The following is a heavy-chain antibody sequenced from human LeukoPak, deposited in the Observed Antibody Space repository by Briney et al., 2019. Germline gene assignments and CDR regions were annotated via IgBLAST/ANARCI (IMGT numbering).Heavy chain of an antibody. J-gene: IGHJ6*03. D-gene: IGHD3-3*01. CDR1: GGSISSHY. CDR2: IYYRGSH. Sequence: SETRSLTCTVAGGSISSHYWRWIRQPPGKGRGWIGYIYYRGSHTYNPSLKSRVTISVDTSKNHCSLKLSSVTAADTAVYYCARAYYDFWSGYQNYYYYYYMGVWGKGTTVTVSS. CDR3: ARAYYDFWSGYQNYYYYYYMGV. V-gene: IGHV4-59*11.